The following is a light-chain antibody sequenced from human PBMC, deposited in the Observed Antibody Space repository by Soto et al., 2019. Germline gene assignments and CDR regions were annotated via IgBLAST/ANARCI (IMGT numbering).Light chain of an antibody. CDR3: QSFDTSLNRV. CDR2: ANS. V-gene: IGLV1-40*01. J-gene: IGLJ2*01. CDR1: SSNIGAGYD. Sequence: QSVLTQPPSVSGAPGQRVSISCTGSSSNIGAGYDVHWYKQLPGTAPKLLIYANSNRPSGVPDRFSGSKSGTSASLAITGLEADDEADYSCQSFDTSLNRVFGGGTKLTVL.